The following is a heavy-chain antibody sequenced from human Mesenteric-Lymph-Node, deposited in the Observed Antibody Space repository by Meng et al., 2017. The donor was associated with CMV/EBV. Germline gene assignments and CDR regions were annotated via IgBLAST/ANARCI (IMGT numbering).Heavy chain of an antibody. CDR1: GFTFSSYA. D-gene: IGHD6-13*01. CDR2: ISDSGGST. V-gene: IGHV3-23*01. CDR3: ARGRAAAGTYFDY. Sequence: ASGFTFSSYAMSWVRQAPGKGLEWVSGISDSGGSTYYADSVKGRFTISRDNSKNTLYMQMNSLRAEDTAVYYCARGRAAAGTYFDYWGQGTLVTVSS. J-gene: IGHJ4*02.